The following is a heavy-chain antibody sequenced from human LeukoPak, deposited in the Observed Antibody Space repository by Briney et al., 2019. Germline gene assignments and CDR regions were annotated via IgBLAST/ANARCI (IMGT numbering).Heavy chain of an antibody. CDR3: ARDIAVGSGCYDY. Sequence: PGGSLRLSCAASEFTFSTYSMHWVRQAPGKGLEWVAVISHDGNNIYYPDSVKGRFTISRDNSKNTLYLKMNSLRPEDTAGYYCARDIAVGSGCYDYWDQGTLVTVSS. CDR1: EFTFSTYS. V-gene: IGHV3-30*04. D-gene: IGHD6-19*01. J-gene: IGHJ4*02. CDR2: ISHDGNNI.